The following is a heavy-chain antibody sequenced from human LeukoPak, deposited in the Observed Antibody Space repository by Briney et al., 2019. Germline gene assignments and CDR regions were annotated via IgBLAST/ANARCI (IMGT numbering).Heavy chain of an antibody. Sequence: PGGSLRLSCAASGFTFSSYAMSWVRQAPGKGLEWVSAISGSGGSTYYADSVKGRFTISRHNSKNTLYLQMNSLRAEDTAVYYCARGIVGATVCDYWGQGTLVTVSS. CDR1: GFTFSSYA. J-gene: IGHJ4*02. D-gene: IGHD1-26*01. CDR2: ISGSGGST. CDR3: ARGIVGATVCDY. V-gene: IGHV3-23*01.